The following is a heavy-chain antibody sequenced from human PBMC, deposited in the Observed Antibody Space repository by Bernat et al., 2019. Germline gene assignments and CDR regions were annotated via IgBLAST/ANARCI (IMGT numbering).Heavy chain of an antibody. Sequence: QVQFVQSGAEVKKPGASVKLSCKASEYTFPNYAMHWVHQAPGQSLEWMGWINAGNGDTKYSQRFEGRVIITRDTSASTAYMEVRYLRSEDTAVYYCARGYCGGDCYSSGLDYWGPGTQVTVSS. CDR3: ARGYCGGDCYSSGLDY. CDR2: INAGNGDT. D-gene: IGHD2-21*02. CDR1: EYTFPNYA. V-gene: IGHV1-3*01. J-gene: IGHJ4*02.